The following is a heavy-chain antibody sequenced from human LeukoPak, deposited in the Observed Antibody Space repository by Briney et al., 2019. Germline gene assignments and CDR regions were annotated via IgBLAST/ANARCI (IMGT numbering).Heavy chain of an antibody. CDR1: GSTFSSYS. D-gene: IGHD4-17*01. V-gene: IGHV3-21*01. J-gene: IGHJ4*02. Sequence: PGGSLRLSCAASGSTFSSYSMNWVRQAPGKGLEWVSSISSSSSYIYYADSVKGRFTISRDNAKNSLYLQMNSLRAEDTAVYYCARDDGSTVTTSPDYWGQGTLVTVSS. CDR2: ISSSSSYI. CDR3: ARDDGSTVTTSPDY.